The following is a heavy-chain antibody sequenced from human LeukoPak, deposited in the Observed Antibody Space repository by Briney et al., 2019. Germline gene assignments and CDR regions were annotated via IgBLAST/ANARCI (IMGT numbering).Heavy chain of an antibody. J-gene: IGHJ3*02. V-gene: IGHV3-53*01. CDR3: ARGGYFGPDAFDI. CDR2: IHSDGSS. CDR1: EFPVSSNY. Sequence: PGGSLRLSCAASEFPVSSNYMSWVRQAPGKGLEWVSVIHSDGSSYYADSVKGRFTISRDISKNTVYLQVNSLRAEDTAVYYCARGGYFGPDAFDIWGQGTMVTVSP. D-gene: IGHD3-9*01.